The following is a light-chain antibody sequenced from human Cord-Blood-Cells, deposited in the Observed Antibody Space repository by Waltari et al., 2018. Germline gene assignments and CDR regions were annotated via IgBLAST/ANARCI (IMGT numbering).Light chain of an antibody. CDR3: HQSSSLP. V-gene: IGKV6-21*01. CDR2: YAS. Sequence: EIGMTQPPDFQSWTPKEKVTITCRASWSSGRSLQWYQQKPDQSPKLLIKYASQSFSGVPSRFSGSGSGTDFTLTINSLEAEDAATYYCHQSSSLPFGGGTKVEIK. CDR1: WSSGRS. J-gene: IGKJ4*01.